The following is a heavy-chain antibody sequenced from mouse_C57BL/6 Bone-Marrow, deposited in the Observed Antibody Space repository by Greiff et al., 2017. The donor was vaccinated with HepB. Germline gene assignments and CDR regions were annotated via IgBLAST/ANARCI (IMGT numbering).Heavy chain of an antibody. CDR2: IDPSDSET. V-gene: IGHV1-52*01. Sequence: QVQLQQPGAELVRPGSSVKLSCKASGYTFTSYWMHWVKQRPIQGLEWIGNIDPSDSETHYNQKFKDKATLTVDKSSSTAYMQLSSLTSEDSAVYYGARPKSDSSGHYAMDYWGQGTSVTVSS. D-gene: IGHD3-2*02. CDR3: ARPKSDSSGHYAMDY. CDR1: GYTFTSYW. J-gene: IGHJ4*01.